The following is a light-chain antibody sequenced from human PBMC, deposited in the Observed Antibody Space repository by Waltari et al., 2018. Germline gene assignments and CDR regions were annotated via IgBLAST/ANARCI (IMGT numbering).Light chain of an antibody. CDR3: QQYYSKRT. J-gene: IGKJ1*01. CDR2: LAS. CDR1: QSVLYSSNDKNY. V-gene: IGKV4-1*01. Sequence: DIVMTQSPDSLAVSLGERATINCKSSQSVLYSSNDKNYLAWYQQKPGQPPKLLIYLASTRQSGVPDRFSGSGAGTDFTLTISSLQAEDVAVYYCQQYYSKRTFGQGTKVEI.